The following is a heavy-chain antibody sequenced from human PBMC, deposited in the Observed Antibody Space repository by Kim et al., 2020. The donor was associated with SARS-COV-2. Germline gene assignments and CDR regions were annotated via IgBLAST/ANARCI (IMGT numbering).Heavy chain of an antibody. CDR2: INNNEKT. V-gene: IGHV4-31*03. J-gene: IGHJ4*02. CDR3: AGVPGGHVFGYFQC. CDR1: GGSITSREFF. D-gene: IGHD3-3*01. Sequence: SETLSLTCTVSGGSITSREFFWNWVRQHPAKGLEWIGWIGYINNNEKTTFNPSLRSRLTISMDTAKNRFSLQLTSVTSADAAVYYCAGVPGGHVFGYFQCGGEGALGTVS.